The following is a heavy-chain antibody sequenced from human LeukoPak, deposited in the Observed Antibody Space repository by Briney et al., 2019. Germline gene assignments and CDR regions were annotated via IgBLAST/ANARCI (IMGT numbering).Heavy chain of an antibody. CDR1: GFTFSSYS. Sequence: GGSLRLSCAASGFTFSSYSMDWVRQAPGKGLEWVSSISSSSSYIYYADSVKGRFTISRDNSKNTLYLQMNSLRAEDTAVYYCAKDCEYSYGLFKYWGQGTLVTVSS. CDR3: AKDCEYSYGLFKY. J-gene: IGHJ4*02. D-gene: IGHD5-18*01. V-gene: IGHV3-21*04. CDR2: ISSSSSYI.